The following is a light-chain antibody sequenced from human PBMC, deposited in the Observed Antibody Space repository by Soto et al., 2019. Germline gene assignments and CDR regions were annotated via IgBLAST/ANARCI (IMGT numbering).Light chain of an antibody. CDR2: GAS. V-gene: IGKV3-15*01. CDR3: QQYSNWPFT. CDR1: QSVSTN. Sequence: EIVMTQSPATLSVSPGERATLSCRASQSVSTNLAWYQQKPGQAPRLLIYGASTRATGIPARFSGRGSGTEFTLTISRLQSEDFAVYYCQQYSNWPFTFGPGTKLDIK. J-gene: IGKJ3*01.